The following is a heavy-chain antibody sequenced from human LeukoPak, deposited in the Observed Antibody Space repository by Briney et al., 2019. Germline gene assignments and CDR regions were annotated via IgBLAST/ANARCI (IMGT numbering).Heavy chain of an antibody. CDR1: GFTFSSYA. J-gene: IGHJ6*03. V-gene: IGHV3-23*01. CDR3: ARDKTQAHHYYYYYYMDV. CDR2: ISGSGGST. Sequence: GGSLRLSCAASGFTFSSYAMSWVRQAPGKGLEWVSAISGSGGSTYYADSVKGRFTISRDNSKSTLYLQMNSLRAEDTAVYYCARDKTQAHHYYYYYYMDVWGKGTTVTVSS.